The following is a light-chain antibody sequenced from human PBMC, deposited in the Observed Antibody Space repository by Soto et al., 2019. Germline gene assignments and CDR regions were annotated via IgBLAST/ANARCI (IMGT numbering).Light chain of an antibody. J-gene: IGKJ1*01. CDR3: QQRSSWPLT. CDR1: QSVSSY. V-gene: IGKV3-11*01. CDR2: DAS. Sequence: EIVLTQSPATLSLSPGERATVSCKASQSVSSYLAWYQQKPGQAPRLLIYDASTRATGIPARFSGSGSGTDFTLTISSLEPEDFAVYYCQQRSSWPLTFGQGTKVEIK.